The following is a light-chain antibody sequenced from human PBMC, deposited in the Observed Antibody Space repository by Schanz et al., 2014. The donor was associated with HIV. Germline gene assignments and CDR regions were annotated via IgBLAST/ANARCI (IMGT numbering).Light chain of an antibody. J-gene: IGLJ3*02. V-gene: IGLV1-44*01. CDR3: AAWDDSLNGWV. CDR2: NSY. Sequence: QSVLTQPPSASGTPGQRVTISCSGSSSSIGFNTINWYQHLPGTAPKLIMYNSYHRPSGVPDRFSGSSSGTSASLAISGLQSEDEADYYCAAWDDSLNGWVFRGGTKLTV. CDR1: SSSIGFNT.